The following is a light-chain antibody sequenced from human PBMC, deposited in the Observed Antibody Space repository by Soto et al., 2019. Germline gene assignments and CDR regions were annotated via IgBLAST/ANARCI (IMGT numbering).Light chain of an antibody. V-gene: IGLV4-60*02. Sequence: QPVLTQSSSASASLGSSVKLTCTLSSGHSSYIIAWHQQQPGKAPRYLMKLEGRGSYNKGSGVPDRFSGSSSGADRYLTISILQFEDEADYYCETWDSNNWVFGGGTKLTVL. CDR2: LEGRGSY. J-gene: IGLJ3*02. CDR3: ETWDSNNWV. CDR1: SGHSSYI.